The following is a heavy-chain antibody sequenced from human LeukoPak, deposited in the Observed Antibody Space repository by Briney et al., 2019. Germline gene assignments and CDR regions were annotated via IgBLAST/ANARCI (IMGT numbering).Heavy chain of an antibody. CDR2: IRQDESEK. V-gene: IGHV3-7*01. D-gene: IGHD1-7*01. Sequence: GGSLRLSCAASGFTFSNSWMSWVRQAPGKGLEWVANIRQDESEKNYVDSVKGRFTISRDNAKNSLYLQMNSLRVEDTAVYYCVRDETWNFGLSWYDGYDIWGQGTMVTVSS. CDR1: GFTFSNSW. J-gene: IGHJ3*02. CDR3: VRDETWNFGLSWYDGYDI.